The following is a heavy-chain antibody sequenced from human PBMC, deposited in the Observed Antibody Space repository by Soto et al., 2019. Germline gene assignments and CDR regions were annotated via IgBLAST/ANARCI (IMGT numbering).Heavy chain of an antibody. CDR3: ATRTMGGGCRGGFDS. Sequence: SETLSLTCAVSGGSISTYYWSGIRQSPGKGPEWIGYVYHSGTTNYNPSLESRVTMSLDTSKNQFSLKLSAVTTADTAVYYCATRTMGGGCRGGFDSWGQGTLVTVSS. D-gene: IGHD3-16*01. CDR1: GGSISTYY. V-gene: IGHV4-59*01. CDR2: VYHSGTT. J-gene: IGHJ4*02.